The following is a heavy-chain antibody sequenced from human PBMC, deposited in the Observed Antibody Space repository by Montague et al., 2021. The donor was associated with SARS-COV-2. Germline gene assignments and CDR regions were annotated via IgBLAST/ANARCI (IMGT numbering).Heavy chain of an antibody. CDR1: GGSIGTYY. CDR2: IYYTGST. Sequence: SETLSLTCTVSGGSIGTYYWNWIRQSPGEGLEWLGYIYYTGSTKYSPSLKSRVTISMDTSRDQLSLRLKSVTAADTAVYYCARDNYGDWGYYGLDVWGQGTMVIVSS. J-gene: IGHJ6*02. CDR3: ARDNYGDWGYYGLDV. V-gene: IGHV4-59*01. D-gene: IGHD4-17*01.